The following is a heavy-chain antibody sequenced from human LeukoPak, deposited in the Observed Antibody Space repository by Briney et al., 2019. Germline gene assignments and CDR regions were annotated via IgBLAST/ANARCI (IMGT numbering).Heavy chain of an antibody. CDR1: GVSISSSSNY. CDR3: AREGGLYSLWYFDL. J-gene: IGHJ2*01. CDR2: MYYSGRT. V-gene: IGHV4-39*02. D-gene: IGHD4-11*01. Sequence: SETLSLTCTVSGVSISSSSNYWGCIRPPPGMGLEWIMSMYYSGRTYYNPSLKSRSPISVDTPKNQFSLKLSSVTAADTAVYYCAREGGLYSLWYFDLWGRGTLVTVSS.